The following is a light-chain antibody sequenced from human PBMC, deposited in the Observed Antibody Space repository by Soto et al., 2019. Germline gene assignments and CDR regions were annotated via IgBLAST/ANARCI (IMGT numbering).Light chain of an antibody. CDR1: QGSSNY. Sequence: DIQMTQSPSSLSASVGDRVTITCRASQGSSNYLAWYQQKPRKVPKLLIYAASTLQSGVPSRFSGSGSGTDFTLTISSLQPEDVATYYCPKYNSVPWTFGQGTKVEIK. J-gene: IGKJ1*01. CDR2: AAS. CDR3: PKYNSVPWT. V-gene: IGKV1-27*01.